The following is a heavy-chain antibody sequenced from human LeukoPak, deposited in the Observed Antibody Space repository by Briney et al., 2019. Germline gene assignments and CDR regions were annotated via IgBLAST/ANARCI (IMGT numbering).Heavy chain of an antibody. Sequence: PGRSLSLSCAASRFTFSLYAIHWVRQAPGKGLEWVAVISYDGSNKNYADSVKGRFTISRDNSKNTLYLQMNSLRAEDTAVYYCAKGSHYDILTGYYIWGQGTLSPSPQ. CDR3: AKGSHYDILTGYYI. CDR2: ISYDGSNK. CDR1: RFTFSLYA. D-gene: IGHD3-9*01. V-gene: IGHV3-30-3*01. J-gene: IGHJ4*02.